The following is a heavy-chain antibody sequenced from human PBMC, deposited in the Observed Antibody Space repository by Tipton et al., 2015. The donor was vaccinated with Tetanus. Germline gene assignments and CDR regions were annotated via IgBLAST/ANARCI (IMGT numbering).Heavy chain of an antibody. D-gene: IGHD3-10*01. Sequence: TLSLTCFVSGGSISTKTYYWGWIRQTPGKGLEWIASISHSATTFYNPSLKSRVPMSVDPSKNQFPVRLSSVTAADTGVYYCARHVGGYGSPPHDLWGQGTLVTVSS. CDR2: ISHSATT. CDR1: GGSISTKTYY. CDR3: ARHVGGYGSPPHDL. J-gene: IGHJ5*02. V-gene: IGHV4-39*01.